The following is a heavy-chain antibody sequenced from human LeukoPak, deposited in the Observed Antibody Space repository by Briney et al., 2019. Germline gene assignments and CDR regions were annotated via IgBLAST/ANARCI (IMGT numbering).Heavy chain of an antibody. J-gene: IGHJ4*02. CDR2: INPSGGST. CDR3: ARDSSGWYHF. V-gene: IGHV1-46*01. D-gene: IGHD6-19*01. CDR1: GYTCTSYY. Sequence: ASVKVSCKGSGYTCTSYYMHWVRQAPGQGLEWVGIINPSGGSTSYAQKFQGRVTMTRDTSPSTVHMELTSPSSEDTAVSYCARDSSGWYHFWGQGTLVTVSS.